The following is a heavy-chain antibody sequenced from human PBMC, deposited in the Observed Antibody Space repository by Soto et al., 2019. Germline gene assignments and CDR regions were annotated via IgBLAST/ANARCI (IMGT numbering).Heavy chain of an antibody. Sequence: GGSLRLSCAASGFTFSSYDMQWVRQATGKGLEWVSAIGTAGDTYYPGSVKGRFTISRENAKNSLYLQMNSLRAGDTAVYYCARGPTEYCSGGSCYRDGAFDIWGQGTMVTVSS. CDR2: IGTAGDT. V-gene: IGHV3-13*01. CDR1: GFTFSSYD. CDR3: ARGPTEYCSGGSCYRDGAFDI. J-gene: IGHJ3*02. D-gene: IGHD2-15*01.